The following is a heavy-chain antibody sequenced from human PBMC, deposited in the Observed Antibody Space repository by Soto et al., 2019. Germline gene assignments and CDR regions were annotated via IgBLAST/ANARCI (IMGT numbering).Heavy chain of an antibody. CDR2: ISSSSSYI. D-gene: IGHD3-22*01. CDR1: GFTFRSYS. CDR3: APGTEYYYDSSCYLLDY. Sequence: PVGFRRLSYGASGFTFRSYSMNWVRQAPGKGVEWVSSISSSSSYIYYADSVKGRFTISRDNAKNSLYLQMNSLRAEDTAVYYCAPGTEYYYDSSCYLLDYWGQGTLVT. V-gene: IGHV3-21*01. J-gene: IGHJ4*02.